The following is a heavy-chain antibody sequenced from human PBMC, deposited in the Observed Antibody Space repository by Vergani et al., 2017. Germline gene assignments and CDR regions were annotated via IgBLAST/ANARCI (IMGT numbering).Heavy chain of an antibody. CDR2: IYYSGST. D-gene: IGHD2-15*01. Sequence: QLQLQESGPGLVKPSETLSLTCTVSGGSISSSSYYWGWIRQPPGKGLEWFGSIYYSGSTYYNPSLKSRVTISVDTSKNQFSLKLSSVTAADTAVYYCAGYCSVVSCFNYWGQGTLVTVSS. CDR1: GGSISSSSYY. V-gene: IGHV4-39*01. J-gene: IGHJ4*02. CDR3: AGYCSVVSCFNY.